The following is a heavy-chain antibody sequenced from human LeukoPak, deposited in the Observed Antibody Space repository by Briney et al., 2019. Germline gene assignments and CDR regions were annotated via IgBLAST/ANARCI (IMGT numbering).Heavy chain of an antibody. Sequence: SSETLSLTCSVSGVSISSSSYHWRWIRQPPGKGLEWSGSIYYSGSTYFNPSLKRRITISVDTSKNQFSLKLSSVTAADTAVYYCARRPQVYIDVWGKGTTVTVSS. CDR3: ARRPQVYIDV. CDR2: IYYSGST. V-gene: IGHV4-39*01. J-gene: IGHJ6*03. CDR1: GVSISSSSYH.